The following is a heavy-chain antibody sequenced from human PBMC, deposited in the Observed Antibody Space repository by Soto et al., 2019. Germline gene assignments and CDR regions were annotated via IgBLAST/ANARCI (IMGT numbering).Heavy chain of an antibody. J-gene: IGHJ5*02. Sequence: QVQLQESGPGLVKPSGTLSLTCGVSSDSISSSNWWTWVRQPPGKGLAWIGEIYHTGSTNYNPSLKSRFTISVDKSKNQFSLKLSSVTAADTAVYYCARVVVATYSSTFDPWGQGTLVTVSS. CDR2: IYHTGST. CDR3: ARVVVATYSSTFDP. D-gene: IGHD6-13*01. CDR1: SDSISSSNW. V-gene: IGHV4-4*02.